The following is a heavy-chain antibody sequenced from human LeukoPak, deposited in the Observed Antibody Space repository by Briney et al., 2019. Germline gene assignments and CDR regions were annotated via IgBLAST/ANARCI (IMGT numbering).Heavy chain of an antibody. J-gene: IGHJ4*02. CDR2: IIPIFGTA. CDR1: GGTFSSYA. CDR3: ARGWDYNNSGYYYRE. Sequence: SVKVSCEASGGTFSSYAISWVRQAPGQGLEWMGRIIPIFGTANYAQKFQGRVTITTDESTSTAYMELTSLRSEDTAVYYCARGWDYNNSGYYYREWGQGTLVIVSS. V-gene: IGHV1-69*05. D-gene: IGHD3-22*01.